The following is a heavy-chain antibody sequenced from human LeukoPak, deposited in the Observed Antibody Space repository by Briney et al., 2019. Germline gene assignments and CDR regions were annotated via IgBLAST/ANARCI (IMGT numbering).Heavy chain of an antibody. Sequence: SETLSLTCTVSGGSISSSSYYWGWIRQPPGKGLEWIGSIYYSGSTYYNPSLKSRVTISVDTSKNQFSLKLSSVTAADTAVYYCARVGDSYSESSHCDYWGQGTLVTVSS. J-gene: IGHJ4*02. CDR1: GGSISSSSYY. D-gene: IGHD1-26*01. CDR3: ARVGDSYSESSHCDY. V-gene: IGHV4-39*07. CDR2: IYYSGST.